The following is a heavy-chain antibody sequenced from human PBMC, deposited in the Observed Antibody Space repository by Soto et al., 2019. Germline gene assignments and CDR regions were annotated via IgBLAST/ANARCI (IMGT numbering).Heavy chain of an antibody. CDR3: AKDPTYDYGYFDS. CDR2: IRTSVGDT. CDR1: GFTFSSYA. D-gene: IGHD4-17*01. V-gene: IGHV3-23*01. J-gene: IGHJ4*02. Sequence: EVQLLESGGDLVQPGGSLRLSCAASGFTFSSYAMNWVRQAPGKGLEWVSTIRTSVGDTYYAASVKGRFTISRDNSKSTVYLHLNSLRAEDTAIYDCAKDPTYDYGYFDSWGQGTLVTVSS.